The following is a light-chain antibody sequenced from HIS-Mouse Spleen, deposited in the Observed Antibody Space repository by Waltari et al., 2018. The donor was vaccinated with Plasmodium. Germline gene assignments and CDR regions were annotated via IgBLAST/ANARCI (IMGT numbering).Light chain of an antibody. V-gene: IGLV3-10*01. CDR3: YSTDSSGNHRV. CDR2: EDI. J-gene: IGLJ3*02. Sequence: SYELTQPSSVSVSPGQTARITCSGDALPKKYAYWYQQKSGQAPVLVIYEDIKRPSGIPGRFSGSSSGTMATLTISGAQVEDEADYYCYSTDSSGNHRVFGGGTKLTVL. CDR1: ALPKKY.